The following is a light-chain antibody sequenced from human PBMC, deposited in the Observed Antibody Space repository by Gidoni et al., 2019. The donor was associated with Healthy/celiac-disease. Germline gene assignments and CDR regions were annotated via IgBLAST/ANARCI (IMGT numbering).Light chain of an antibody. Sequence: IHMTPSPSSLSASVGDRVNITCRASQSISSYLNWYQQKPGKAPKLLIYAASSLQSGVPSRFSGSGSGTDFTLTISSLQPEDFATYYCQQSYSTPQYTFGQGTKLEIK. J-gene: IGKJ2*01. V-gene: IGKV1-39*01. CDR3: QQSYSTPQYT. CDR2: AAS. CDR1: QSISSY.